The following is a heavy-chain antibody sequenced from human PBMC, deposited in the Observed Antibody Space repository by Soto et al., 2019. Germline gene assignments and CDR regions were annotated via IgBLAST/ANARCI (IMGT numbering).Heavy chain of an antibody. Sequence: GASVKVSCKASGYTFTSYGISWVRQAPGQGLEWMGWISAYNGNTNYAQKLQGRVTMTTDTSTSTAYMELRSLRSDDTAVYYCARRVYDSGGYYPSRLMDGWGQGTTDTVSS. CDR3: ARRVYDSGGYYPSRLMDG. V-gene: IGHV1-18*01. J-gene: IGHJ6*02. D-gene: IGHD3-22*01. CDR1: GYTFTSYG. CDR2: ISAYNGNT.